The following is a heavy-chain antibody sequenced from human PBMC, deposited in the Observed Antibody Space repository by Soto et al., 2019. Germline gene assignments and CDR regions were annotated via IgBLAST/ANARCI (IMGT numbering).Heavy chain of an antibody. CDR3: AKGGGFDS. CDR1: GFTFIGYY. V-gene: IGHV3-23*01. Sequence: EVQLLESGGALVQPGGSLRLSCAASGFTFIGYYMSWVRQPPGKGLEWVSALSNSGDSTYYADSVKGRFTISRDNSKNTLYLQMNSLRVEDTALYYCAKGGGFDSWGQGTLVTVSS. J-gene: IGHJ4*02. CDR2: LSNSGDST. D-gene: IGHD5-12*01.